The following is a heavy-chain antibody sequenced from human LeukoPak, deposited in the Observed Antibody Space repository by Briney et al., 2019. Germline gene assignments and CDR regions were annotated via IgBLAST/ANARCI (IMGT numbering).Heavy chain of an antibody. J-gene: IGHJ4*02. V-gene: IGHV3-74*01. CDR2: INTDGSST. CDR1: GFTFSTYW. D-gene: IGHD4-23*01. CDR3: ARDSVATLNY. Sequence: GGSLRLSCAASGFTFSTYWMHWVRQAPGKGPVWVSRINTDGSSTTYADSVKGRFTISRDNAKNTLYLQTNSLRAEDTAVYYCARDSVATLNYWGQETLVTVSS.